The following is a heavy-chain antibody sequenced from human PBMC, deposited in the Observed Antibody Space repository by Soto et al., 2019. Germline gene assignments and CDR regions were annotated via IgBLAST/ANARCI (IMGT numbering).Heavy chain of an antibody. D-gene: IGHD2-2*01. CDR1: GFTFGDYA. J-gene: IGHJ4*02. CDR3: SRVSCTSTNCLYYFDY. Sequence: GGSLRLSCTASGFTFGDYAMSWFRQAPGKGLQWVGFIRSNDFGGTREYAASVKGRFTISRDDSKSIAYLQMNSLITEDTAVYYCSRVSCTSTNCLYYFDYWGQGTRVTVSS. V-gene: IGHV3-49*03. CDR2: IRSNDFGGTR.